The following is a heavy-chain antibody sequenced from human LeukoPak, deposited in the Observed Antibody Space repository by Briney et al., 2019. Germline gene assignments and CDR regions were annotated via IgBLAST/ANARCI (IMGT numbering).Heavy chain of an antibody. V-gene: IGHV3-74*01. J-gene: IGHJ6*02. CDR2: FNSDGSST. Sequence: SGGSLRLSCAASGFTFSSYWMHWVRQAPGKGLVWVSRFNSDGSSTSYADSVKGRFTISRDNAKNTLYLQMSNLRAEDTAVYFCARGGGLDVWGQGATVTVSS. CDR1: GFTFSSYW. D-gene: IGHD3-16*01. CDR3: ARGGGLDV.